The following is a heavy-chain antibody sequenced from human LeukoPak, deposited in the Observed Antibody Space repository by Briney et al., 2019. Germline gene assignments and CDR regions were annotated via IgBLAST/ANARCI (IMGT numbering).Heavy chain of an antibody. Sequence: SETLSLTCTVSGGSITSYYWSWIRQPPGRGLEWIGYMYYSGSTNYNPSLKSRVTISVDTSKNQFSLKLSSVTAADTAVYYCARYTRGRNGMDVWGQGTTVTVSS. V-gene: IGHV4-59*08. CDR1: GGSITSYY. D-gene: IGHD1-26*01. J-gene: IGHJ6*02. CDR2: MYYSGST. CDR3: ARYTRGRNGMDV.